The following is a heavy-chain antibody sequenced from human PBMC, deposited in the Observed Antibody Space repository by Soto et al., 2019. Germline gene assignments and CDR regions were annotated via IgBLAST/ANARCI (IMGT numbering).Heavy chain of an antibody. Sequence: SQTLSLTCVISGNNVSANSAGWNWIRQSPSRGLEWLGRTYYRSKWNNDYAASVKSRITVNPDTSKNQFSLHLNSVTPEHTGVYYCVRNSWNAPPAFDFWGQGIQVTVSS. CDR2: TYYRSKWNN. J-gene: IGHJ4*02. D-gene: IGHD1-1*01. CDR1: GNNVSANSAG. CDR3: VRNSWNAPPAFDF. V-gene: IGHV6-1*01.